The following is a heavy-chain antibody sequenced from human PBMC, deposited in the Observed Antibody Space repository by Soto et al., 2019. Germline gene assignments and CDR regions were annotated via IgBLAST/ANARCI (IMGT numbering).Heavy chain of an antibody. CDR1: VFTVSTNY. CDR3: ARGLGERVIRDEY. Sequence: VGSLRLSCASSVFTVSTNYMSCVRHSPGKWLEWVSVVYSGGSTYYADSVKGRFTISRDNSKNTVFLQMSSLRAEDTAVYYCARGLGERVIRDEYWGQGALVIVS. CDR2: VYSGGST. V-gene: IGHV3-53*01. D-gene: IGHD3-22*01. J-gene: IGHJ4*02.